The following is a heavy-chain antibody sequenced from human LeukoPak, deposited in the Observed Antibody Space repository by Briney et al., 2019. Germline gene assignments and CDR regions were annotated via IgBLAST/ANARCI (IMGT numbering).Heavy chain of an antibody. J-gene: IGHJ4*02. D-gene: IGHD3-16*01. CDR1: GYTFINYD. Sequence: RASVKVSCKASGYTFINYDFSWVRQAPGQGLECMGWISTYNGNTNYAQKLQGRVTMTTDTSTSTAYMELRSLRSDDTAVYYCARDNDSRDPPHFDYWGQGTLVTVSS. V-gene: IGHV1-18*01. CDR2: ISTYNGNT. CDR3: ARDNDSRDPPHFDY.